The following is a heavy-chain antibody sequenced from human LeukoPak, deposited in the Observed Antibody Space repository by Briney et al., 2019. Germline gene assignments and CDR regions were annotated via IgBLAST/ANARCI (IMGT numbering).Heavy chain of an antibody. CDR1: GGSISSYY. CDR2: FYYSGST. D-gene: IGHD3-22*01. J-gene: IGHJ3*02. V-gene: IGHV4-59*08. Sequence: PSETLSLTCTVSGGSISSYYWSWIRQPPGKGLEWIGYFYYSGSTNYNPSLKSRVTISVDTSKNQFSLRLSSVTAADTAVYYCARRSYYDSSGYYYDGTWDAFDIWGQGTMVTVSS. CDR3: ARRSYYDSSGYYYDGTWDAFDI.